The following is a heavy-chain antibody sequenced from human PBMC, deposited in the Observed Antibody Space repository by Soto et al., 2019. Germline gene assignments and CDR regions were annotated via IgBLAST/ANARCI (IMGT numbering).Heavy chain of an antibody. V-gene: IGHV1-18*01. CDR2: ISGYNGDT. Sequence: ASVKVSGKASGCTFTSYGISWVRQAPGQGLEWMGWISGYNGDTNYAQKYQGRVTMTTDTSTSTAYMELRSLKSDDTAVYYCARAPQTVAGAGIWYWGQGTLVTVSS. D-gene: IGHD6-13*01. CDR3: ARAPQTVAGAGIWY. CDR1: GCTFTSYG. J-gene: IGHJ4*02.